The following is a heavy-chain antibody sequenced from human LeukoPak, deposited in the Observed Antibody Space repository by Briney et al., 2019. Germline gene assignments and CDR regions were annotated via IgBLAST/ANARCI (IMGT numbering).Heavy chain of an antibody. V-gene: IGHV4-59*01. CDR2: IYYSGST. Sequence: SETLSLTCTVSGGSISSYYWSWIRQPPGKGLEWIGYIYYSGSTNYNPSLKSRVTISVDTSKNQFSLKLSSVTAADTAVYYCASPRRYCGGDCYGYWGQGTLVTVSS. CDR3: ASPRRYCGGDCYGY. J-gene: IGHJ4*02. D-gene: IGHD2-21*01. CDR1: GGSISSYY.